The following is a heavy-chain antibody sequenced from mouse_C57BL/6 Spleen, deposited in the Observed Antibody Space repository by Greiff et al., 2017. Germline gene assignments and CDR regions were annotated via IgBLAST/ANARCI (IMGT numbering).Heavy chain of an antibody. D-gene: IGHD2-1*01. CDR2: INPSTGGT. Sequence: VHVKQSGPELVKPGASVKISCKASGYSFTGYYMNWVKQSPEKSLEWIGEINPSTGGTTYNQKFKAKATLTVDKSSSTAYMQLKSLTSEDSAVYYCARSGNGAMDYWGQGTSVTVSS. J-gene: IGHJ4*01. V-gene: IGHV1-42*01. CDR3: ARSGNGAMDY. CDR1: GYSFTGYY.